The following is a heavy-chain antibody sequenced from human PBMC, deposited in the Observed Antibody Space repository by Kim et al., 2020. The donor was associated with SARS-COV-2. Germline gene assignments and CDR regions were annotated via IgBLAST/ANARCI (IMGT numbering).Heavy chain of an antibody. CDR2: IWYDGSNK. J-gene: IGHJ4*02. V-gene: IGHV3-33*08. CDR3: ARDLGIAAADTDLDY. Sequence: GGSLRLSCAASGFTFSSYGMHWVRQAPGKGREWVAVIWYDGSNKYYADSVKGRFTISRDNSKNTLYLQMNSLRAEDTAVYYCARDLGIAAADTDLDYWGQGTLVTVSS. CDR1: GFTFSSYG. D-gene: IGHD6-13*01.